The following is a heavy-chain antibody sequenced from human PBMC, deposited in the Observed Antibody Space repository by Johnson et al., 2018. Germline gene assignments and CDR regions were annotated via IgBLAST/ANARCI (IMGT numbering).Heavy chain of an antibody. CDR2: IIPLFGVA. Sequence: QVQLVQSGAKVKKPGSSVKVSCKASGGTFRSYAINWVRQAPGQGLEWMGGIIPLFGVANYAHDFQGRVTITADESASTAYMELSSLRSDGTAVSYCARDGAITPRPDSPAHYDGMDVGGQGTTVTVSS. J-gene: IGHJ6*02. D-gene: IGHD1-14*01. V-gene: IGHV1-69*01. CDR1: GGTFRSYA. CDR3: ARDGAITPRPDSPAHYDGMDV.